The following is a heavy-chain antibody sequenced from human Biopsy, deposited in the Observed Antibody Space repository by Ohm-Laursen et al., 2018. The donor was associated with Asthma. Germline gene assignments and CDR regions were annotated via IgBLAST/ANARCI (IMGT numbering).Heavy chain of an antibody. J-gene: IGHJ6*02. V-gene: IGHV1-18*01. D-gene: IGHD3-10*01. Sequence: GASVKASCKTSGYTFNSAGITWVRQAPGQGLEWMGWISVYNGNTKVAQKLQDRVTMITDTSTSTAYMELRCLRSDDTAVYFCARAVDYSHYYGIDVWGQGTTVTVS. CDR2: ISVYNGNT. CDR3: ARAVDYSHYYGIDV. CDR1: GYTFNSAG.